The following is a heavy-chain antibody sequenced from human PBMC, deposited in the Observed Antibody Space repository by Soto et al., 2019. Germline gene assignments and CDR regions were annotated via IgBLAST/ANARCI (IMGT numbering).Heavy chain of an antibody. CDR2: ISAYNGNT. CDR3: AGGIAVAGYFDY. Sequence: SVKVSCKASGYTFTSYVISWVRQAPGQGLEWMGWISAYNGNTNYAQKLQGRVTMTTDTSTSTAYMELRSLRSDDTAVYYCAGGIAVAGYFDYWGQGTLVTVSS. J-gene: IGHJ4*02. V-gene: IGHV1-18*01. CDR1: GYTFTSYV. D-gene: IGHD6-19*01.